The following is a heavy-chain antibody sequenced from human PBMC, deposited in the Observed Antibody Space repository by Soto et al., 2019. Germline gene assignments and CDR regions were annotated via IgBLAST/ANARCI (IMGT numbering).Heavy chain of an antibody. CDR2: IIPIFGTA. Sequence: QVPLVQSGAEVKKPGSSVKVSCKASGGTFSSYAISWVRQAPGQGLEWMGGIIPIFGTANYAQKFQGRVTITADESTSTAYMELSSLRSEDTAVYYCASETSGGSHYYYYYGMDVWGQGTTVTVSS. V-gene: IGHV1-69*01. CDR3: ASETSGGSHYYYYYGMDV. D-gene: IGHD1-26*01. CDR1: GGTFSSYA. J-gene: IGHJ6*02.